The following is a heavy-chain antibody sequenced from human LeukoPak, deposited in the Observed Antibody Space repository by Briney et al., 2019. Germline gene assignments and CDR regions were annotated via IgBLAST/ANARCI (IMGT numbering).Heavy chain of an antibody. CDR1: GDSVSSNNGA. CDR3: ARDLGTSGWYTFDF. V-gene: IGHV6-1*01. J-gene: IGHJ4*02. Sequence: SQTLSVTCAISGDSVSSNNGAWNWIRQSPSRGLEWLGRTYYRSKWYNDYAAFIQGRITINPDTSKNQFYLQLNSVTPEDTAVYYCARDLGTSGWYTFDFWGQGTLVTVSS. CDR2: TYYRSKWYN. D-gene: IGHD6-19*01.